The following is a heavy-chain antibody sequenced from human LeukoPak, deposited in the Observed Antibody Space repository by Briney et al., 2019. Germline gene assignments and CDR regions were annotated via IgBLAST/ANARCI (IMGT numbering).Heavy chain of an antibody. CDR2: IIPILGIA. Sequence: SVKVSCKASGGTFSSYAISWVRQAPGQGLEWMGRIIPILGIANYAQKFQGRVTMTRDTSTSTVYMELSSLRSEDTAVYYCARDTSVLIAAAGSLDYWGQGTLVTVSS. V-gene: IGHV1-69*04. J-gene: IGHJ4*02. CDR3: ARDTSVLIAAAGSLDY. CDR1: GGTFSSYA. D-gene: IGHD6-13*01.